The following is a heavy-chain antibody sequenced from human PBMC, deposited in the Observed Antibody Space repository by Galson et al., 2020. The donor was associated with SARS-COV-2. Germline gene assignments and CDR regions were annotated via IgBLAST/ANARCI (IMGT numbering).Heavy chain of an antibody. D-gene: IGHD3-10*01. CDR1: GFTFSSYT. V-gene: IGHV3-48*04. J-gene: IGHJ5*02. CDR2: ISTSSITI. CDR3: ARDRGGSGGSGTTGGWFDP. Sequence: GGSLRLSCAASGFTFSSYTMNWVRQAPGKGLEWVSYISTSSITIYYADSVKGRFTSSRDNAKNSLYLQMNSLTAEDTAVYYCARDRGGSGGSGTTGGWFDPWGQGTLVTVSS.